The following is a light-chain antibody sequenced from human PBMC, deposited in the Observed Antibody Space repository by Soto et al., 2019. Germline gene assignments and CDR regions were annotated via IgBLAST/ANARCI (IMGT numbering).Light chain of an antibody. CDR1: QSISSY. Sequence: DIQMTQSPSSLSASVGDRVTITCRASQSISSYLNWYQQKPGKAPKLLIYKASSLESGVPSRFSGSGSGTEFTLTISSLQPDDFATYYCQQYNSYSYTFGQGTKVDNK. CDR3: QQYNSYSYT. V-gene: IGKV1-5*03. CDR2: KAS. J-gene: IGKJ2*01.